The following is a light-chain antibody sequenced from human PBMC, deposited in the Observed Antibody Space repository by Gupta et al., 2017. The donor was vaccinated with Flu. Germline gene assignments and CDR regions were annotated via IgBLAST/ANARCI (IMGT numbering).Light chain of an antibody. CDR3: QQEGSLPIN. CDR2: EAS. Sequence: EIVLTQSPATLSLSPGERATLSCGASQSVSSSYLGWYQQKPGLAPRLLIYEASSRATGSPERLSGSGSGTDFTLTISRREPEDFAVYYGQQEGSLPINLAQGTRMKI. CDR1: QSVSSSY. V-gene: IGKV3D-20*01. J-gene: IGKJ5*01.